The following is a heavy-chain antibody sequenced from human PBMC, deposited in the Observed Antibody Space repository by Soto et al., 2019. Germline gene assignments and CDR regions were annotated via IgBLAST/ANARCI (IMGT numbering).Heavy chain of an antibody. Sequence: GASVKVSCKASAGTFSSYAIRWVRQGPGQRLEWMGGIIPGNGNANYSQKFQGRVTITADESTSTAYMGLSSLRSEDTAVYYCARPLSSTSCYGCYYYGMDVWGQGTTVTVSS. D-gene: IGHD2-2*01. J-gene: IGHJ6*02. CDR2: IIPGNGNA. CDR1: AGTFSSYA. V-gene: IGHV1-69*13. CDR3: ARPLSSTSCYGCYYYGMDV.